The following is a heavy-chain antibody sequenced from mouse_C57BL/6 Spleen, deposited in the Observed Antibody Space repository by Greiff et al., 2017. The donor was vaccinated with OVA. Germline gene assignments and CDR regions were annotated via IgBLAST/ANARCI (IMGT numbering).Heavy chain of an antibody. CDR3: AREGIKRGYYAMDY. Sequence: VQLQQPGAELVRPGTSVKLSCKASGYTFTSYWMHWVKQRPGQCLEWIGVIDPSDSYTNYNQKFKGKATLTVDTSSSTAYMQLSSLTSEDSAVYYCAREGIKRGYYAMDYWGQGTSVTVSS. V-gene: IGHV1-59*01. CDR2: IDPSDSYT. CDR1: GYTFTSYW. J-gene: IGHJ4*01. D-gene: IGHD2-4*01.